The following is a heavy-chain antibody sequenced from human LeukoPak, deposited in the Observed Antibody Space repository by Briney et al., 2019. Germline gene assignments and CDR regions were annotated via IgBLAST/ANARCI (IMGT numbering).Heavy chain of an antibody. CDR2: ISTNGGST. CDR1: GFTFSSYT. CDR3: AREREGRYSDSGIYYYYYYMDV. V-gene: IGHV3-64*01. Sequence: PGGSLRLSCAASGFTFSSYTLHWVRQAPGKGLEYVSGISTNGGSTYYAKSVKGRFTISRDDSKDTLYLQMGSLRAEDMAVYYCAREREGRYSDSGIYYYYYYMDVWGKGTTVTVSS. D-gene: IGHD3-10*01. J-gene: IGHJ6*03.